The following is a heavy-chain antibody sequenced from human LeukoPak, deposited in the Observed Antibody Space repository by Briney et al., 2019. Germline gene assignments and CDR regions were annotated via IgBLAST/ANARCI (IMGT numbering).Heavy chain of an antibody. Sequence: ASVKVSCKASGGTFSSYAISWVRQAPGQGLEWMGGIIPIFGTANYAQKFQGRVTITTDESTSTAYMELSSLRSEDTAVYYCASLGIAARGYFDYWGQGTLVTVSS. CDR2: IIPIFGTA. CDR3: ASLGIAARGYFDY. D-gene: IGHD6-6*01. CDR1: GGTFSSYA. V-gene: IGHV1-69*05. J-gene: IGHJ4*02.